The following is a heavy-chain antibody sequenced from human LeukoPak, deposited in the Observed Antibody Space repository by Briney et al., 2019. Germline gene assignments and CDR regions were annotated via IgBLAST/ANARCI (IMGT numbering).Heavy chain of an antibody. Sequence: ASVKVSCKASGYTFTGYYMHWVRQAPGQGLEWMGRINPNSGGTNYAQKFQGRVTMTRDTSISTAYMELSRLRSDDTAVYYCAREYCGGDCYPYYFDYWGQGTLVTVSS. V-gene: IGHV1-2*06. CDR2: INPNSGGT. CDR1: GYTFTGYY. CDR3: AREYCGGDCYPYYFDY. D-gene: IGHD2-21*02. J-gene: IGHJ4*02.